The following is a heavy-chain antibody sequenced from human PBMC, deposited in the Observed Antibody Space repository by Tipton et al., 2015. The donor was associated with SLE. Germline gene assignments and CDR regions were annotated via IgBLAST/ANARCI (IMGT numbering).Heavy chain of an antibody. CDR3: ARRTSGYAADY. CDR2: IDYSGRT. V-gene: IGHV4-39*07. Sequence: TLSLTCSVSGGSITSSGFYWGWLRQSPGKGLEWIGGIDYSGRTYYTPSLRSQLTIAFDTSKNQFSLKLNSVTVADTAFYYCARRTSGYAADYWGQGTLVTVSS. D-gene: IGHD5-12*01. J-gene: IGHJ4*02. CDR1: GGSITSSGFY.